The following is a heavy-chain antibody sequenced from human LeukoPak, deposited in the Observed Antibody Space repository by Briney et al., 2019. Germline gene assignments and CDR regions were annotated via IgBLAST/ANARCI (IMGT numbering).Heavy chain of an antibody. CDR2: INSGGYS. Sequence: GGSLRLSCAASGFSVSSNYMSWVRQAPGKGLEWVSLINSGGYSFNADSVKGRFTTSRDNSKNTLYLQMNSLRAEDTAVYYCARVTVSSSEVIFDYWGQGSLVTVSS. CDR3: ARVTVSSSEVIFDY. J-gene: IGHJ4*02. CDR1: GFSVSSNY. D-gene: IGHD1-20*01. V-gene: IGHV3-66*01.